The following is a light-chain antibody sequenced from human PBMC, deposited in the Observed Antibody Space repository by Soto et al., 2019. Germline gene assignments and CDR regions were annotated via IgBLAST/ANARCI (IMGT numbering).Light chain of an antibody. J-gene: IGKJ4*01. CDR3: QQRSDWLT. Sequence: EIVLTQSPATLSLSPGERATLSCRASQSVSRSLAWYQQKPGQAPRLLIYDASNRATSIPARFSGSGSGTDFTLTINSLEPEDFAIYYCQQRSDWLTFGGGTKVEIK. CDR1: QSVSRS. V-gene: IGKV3-11*01. CDR2: DAS.